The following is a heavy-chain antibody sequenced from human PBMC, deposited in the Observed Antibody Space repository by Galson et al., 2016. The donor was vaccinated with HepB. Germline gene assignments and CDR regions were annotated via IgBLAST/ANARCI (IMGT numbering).Heavy chain of an antibody. Sequence: PALVKPTQTLTLTCTFSGFSLSTSGVGVGWIRQPPGKALEWLAIIYWDDDKRYRPSLKSRLTITKDTSKNQVVLTMTNMDPVDAATYYCARTINWGGFFDFWGQGTLVTVSS. CDR2: IYWDDDK. J-gene: IGHJ4*02. D-gene: IGHD7-27*01. V-gene: IGHV2-5*02. CDR1: GFSLSTSGVG. CDR3: ARTINWGGFFDF.